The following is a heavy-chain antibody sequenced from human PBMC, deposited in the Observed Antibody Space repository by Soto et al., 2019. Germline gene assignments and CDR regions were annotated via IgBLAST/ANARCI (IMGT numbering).Heavy chain of an antibody. J-gene: IGHJ4*02. CDR3: ARDSRITMIVVVPPNY. CDR2: ISYDGSNK. D-gene: IGHD3-22*01. CDR1: GLTFSSYA. Sequence: GGSLRHSCAASGLTFSSYAMHWVRQAPGKGLEWVAVISYDGSNKYYADSVKGRFTISRDNSKNTLYLQMNSLRAEDTAVYYCARDSRITMIVVVPPNYWGQGTLVTVSS. V-gene: IGHV3-30-3*01.